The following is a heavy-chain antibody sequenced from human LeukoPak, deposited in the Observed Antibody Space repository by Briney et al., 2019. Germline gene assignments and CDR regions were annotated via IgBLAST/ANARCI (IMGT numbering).Heavy chain of an antibody. CDR1: GFTFSTYA. V-gene: IGHV3-23*01. Sequence: GGSLRLSCAASGFTFSTYAMTWVRQAPGKGLEWVSAISGSADNTYYADSVKGRFTISRDNSKDTLYLQINSLRAEDTAKYYCAKSIMGATVLDYWGQGTLVTVSS. CDR2: ISGSADNT. CDR3: AKSIMGATVLDY. J-gene: IGHJ4*02. D-gene: IGHD1-26*01.